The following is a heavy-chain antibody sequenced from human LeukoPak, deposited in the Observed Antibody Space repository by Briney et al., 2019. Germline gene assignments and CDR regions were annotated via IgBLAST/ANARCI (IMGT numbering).Heavy chain of an antibody. CDR1: GFTFSNYG. CDR2: IWFDGSDN. V-gene: IGHV3-33*01. Sequence: GGSLRLSCAASGFTFSNYGMHWVRQAPGEGLEWVAIIWFDGSDNYYADSVKGRFTISRDNSKNTLYLQMNSLRAEDTAVYYCARVGGYCSTTTCHPIDYWGQGTLVTVSS. J-gene: IGHJ4*02. D-gene: IGHD2-2*01. CDR3: ARVGGYCSTTTCHPIDY.